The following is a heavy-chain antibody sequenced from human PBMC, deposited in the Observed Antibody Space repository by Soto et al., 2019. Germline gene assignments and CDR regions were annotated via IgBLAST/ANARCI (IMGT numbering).Heavy chain of an antibody. CDR1: GYTFTSYG. V-gene: IGHV1-18*01. D-gene: IGHD4-17*01. CDR2: ISAYNGNT. Sequence: QVQLVQSGAEVKKPGASVKVSCKASGYTFTSYGFSWVRQSPGQRLEWMGWISAYNGNTNHAQKIEGRATMTTDTYTSTAHTALGSLRADGKAGSYCASGTAVETGNYWGRGTLVTVSS. CDR3: ASGTAVETGNY. J-gene: IGHJ4*02.